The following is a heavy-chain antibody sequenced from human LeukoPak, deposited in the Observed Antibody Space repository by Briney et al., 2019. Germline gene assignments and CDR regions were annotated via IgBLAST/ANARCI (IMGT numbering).Heavy chain of an antibody. CDR1: GFTFSIYA. Sequence: GGSLRLSCAASGFTFSIYAMHWVREAPGEGLEYVSAISSNGGSTYYANSVKGRFTISRDNSKNTLYLQMGSLRAEDMAVYYCARGTRGIAAAGVDYWGQGTLVTVSS. CDR2: ISSNGGST. V-gene: IGHV3-64*01. J-gene: IGHJ4*02. D-gene: IGHD6-13*01. CDR3: ARGTRGIAAAGVDY.